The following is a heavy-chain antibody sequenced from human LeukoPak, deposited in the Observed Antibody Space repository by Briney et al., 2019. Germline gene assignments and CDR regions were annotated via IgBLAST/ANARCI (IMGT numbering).Heavy chain of an antibody. J-gene: IGHJ6*03. D-gene: IGHD6-19*01. CDR2: IRYDGSNK. Sequence: GGSLRLSCAASGFTFSSYVMHWVRQAPGKGLEWVAFIRYDGSNKYYADSVKGRFTISRDNSKNTLYLQMNSLRAEDTAVYYCAKLGLAGQWLVNYYYYMDVWGKGTTVTISS. CDR3: AKLGLAGQWLVNYYYYMDV. CDR1: GFTFSSYV. V-gene: IGHV3-30*02.